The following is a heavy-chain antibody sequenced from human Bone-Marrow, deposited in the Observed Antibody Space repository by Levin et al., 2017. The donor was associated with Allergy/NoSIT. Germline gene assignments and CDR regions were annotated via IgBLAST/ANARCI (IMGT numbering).Heavy chain of an antibody. J-gene: IGHJ4*02. CDR1: GFTFSSYS. CDR3: ARDLGYYYDSGGYHQVGY. D-gene: IGHD3-22*01. V-gene: IGHV3-48*01. CDR2: ISSSSSTI. Sequence: GGSLRLSCAASGFTFSSYSMNWVRQAPGKGLEWVSYISSSSSTIYYADSVKGRFTISRDNAKNSLYLQMNSLRAEDTAVYYCARDLGYYYDSGGYHQVGYWGQGTLVTVSS.